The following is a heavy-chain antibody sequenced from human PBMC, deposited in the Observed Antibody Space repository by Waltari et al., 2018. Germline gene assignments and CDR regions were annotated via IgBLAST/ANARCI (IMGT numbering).Heavy chain of an antibody. Sequence: EVQLVESGGGLVKPGGSLRLSCAASGVTFSSYIMNWVRQAPGKGLEWVSSISSSSSYIYYADSVKGRFTISRDNAKNSLYLQMNSLRAEDTAVYYCARVGDSSGYYYVSWGQGTLVTVSS. CDR2: ISSSSSYI. J-gene: IGHJ5*02. CDR1: GVTFSSYI. CDR3: ARVGDSSGYYYVS. D-gene: IGHD3-22*01. V-gene: IGHV3-21*01.